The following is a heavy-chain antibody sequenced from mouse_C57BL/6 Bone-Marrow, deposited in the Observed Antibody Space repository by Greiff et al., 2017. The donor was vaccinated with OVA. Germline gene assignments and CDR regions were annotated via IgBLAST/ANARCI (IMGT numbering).Heavy chain of an antibody. CDR3: ARSASCAAWFAY. J-gene: IGHJ3*01. V-gene: IGHV1-52*01. CDR1: GYTFTSYW. CDR2: IDPSDSET. Sequence: VQLQQPGAELVRPGSSVKLSCKASGYTFTSYWMHWVKQRPIQGLEWIGNIDPSDSETHYNQKFKDKATLTVDKSSSTAYMQLSSLTSEDSAVYYCARSASCAAWFAYWGQGTLVTVSA. D-gene: IGHD6-1*01.